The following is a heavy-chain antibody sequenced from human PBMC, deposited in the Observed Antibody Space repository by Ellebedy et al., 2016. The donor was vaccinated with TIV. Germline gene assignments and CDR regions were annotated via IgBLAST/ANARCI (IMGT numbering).Heavy chain of an antibody. J-gene: IGHJ6*02. CDR1: GFTFSGSW. V-gene: IGHV3-7*03. Sequence: ETLSLTCAASGFTFSGSWMTWVRQAPGKGLEWVANIKQDGSEKIYVDSVKGRFTISRDNAENSLYLQMNSLRAEDTAVYYCARDLDVWGQGTTVTVSS. CDR3: ARDLDV. CDR2: IKQDGSEK.